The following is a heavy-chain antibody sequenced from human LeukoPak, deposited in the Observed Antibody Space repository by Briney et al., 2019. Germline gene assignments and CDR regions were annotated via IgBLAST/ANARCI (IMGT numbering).Heavy chain of an antibody. Sequence: PGGSLRLSCAASGFTFSSYAMHWVRQAPGKGLEWVAVISYDGSNKYYADSVKGRFTISRDNSKNTLYLQMNSLRAEDTAVYYCARDRAFHYDFWSGYYPPYYYYGMDVWGQGTTVTVSS. D-gene: IGHD3-3*01. CDR3: ARDRAFHYDFWSGYYPPYYYYGMDV. V-gene: IGHV3-30-3*01. CDR1: GFTFSSYA. J-gene: IGHJ6*02. CDR2: ISYDGSNK.